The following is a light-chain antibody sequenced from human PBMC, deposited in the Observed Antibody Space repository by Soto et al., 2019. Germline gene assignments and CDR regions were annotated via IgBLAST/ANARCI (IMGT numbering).Light chain of an antibody. V-gene: IGKV3-20*01. Sequence: EIVLTQSPATLSLSPGERATLSCRASQSIGSMSLAWYQQKPGQAPRLLIYEVSNRATGIPDRFSGSGSGTDFTLTITRLEPEDFAMYYCQRYDSLRTFGQGTKVDIK. CDR1: QSIGSMS. CDR3: QRYDSLRT. CDR2: EVS. J-gene: IGKJ1*01.